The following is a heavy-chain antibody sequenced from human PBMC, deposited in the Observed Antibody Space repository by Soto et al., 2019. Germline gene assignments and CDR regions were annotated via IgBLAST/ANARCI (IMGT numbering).Heavy chain of an antibody. Sequence: SETLSLTCAVSSGSISSSNWWSWVRQPPGKGLEWIGEIYHSGSTNYNPSLKSRVTISVDKSKNQFSLKLSSVTAADTAVYYCARTYYDFWSGYQRDYYFDYWGQGTLVTVSS. CDR1: SGSISSSNW. CDR2: IYHSGST. J-gene: IGHJ4*02. V-gene: IGHV4-4*02. D-gene: IGHD3-3*01. CDR3: ARTYYDFWSGYQRDYYFDY.